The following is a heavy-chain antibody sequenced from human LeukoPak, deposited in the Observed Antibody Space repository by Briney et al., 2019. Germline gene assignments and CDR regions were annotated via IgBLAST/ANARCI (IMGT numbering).Heavy chain of an antibody. CDR3: ARVASVPADYFDY. CDR2: ISSSSSYI. J-gene: IGHJ4*02. Sequence: GGSLRLSCAASGFTFSSYSMNWVRQAPGKGLEWVSSISSSSSYIYYADSVKGRFTISRDNAKNSLYLQMNSLRAEDTAVYYCARVASVPADYFDYWGQGTLVTVSS. D-gene: IGHD1-1*01. CDR1: GFTFSSYS. V-gene: IGHV3-21*01.